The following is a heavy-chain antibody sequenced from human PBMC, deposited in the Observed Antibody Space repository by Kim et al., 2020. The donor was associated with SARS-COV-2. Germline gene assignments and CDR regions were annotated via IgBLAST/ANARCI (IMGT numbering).Heavy chain of an antibody. J-gene: IGHJ6*02. V-gene: IGHV3-30*01. D-gene: IGHD6-19*01. Sequence: VKGRFPIPRDNSKNTLYLQMNGLRAEDTAVYYCARDSSGWSGLYYYYGMDVWGQGTTVTVSS. CDR3: ARDSSGWSGLYYYYGMDV.